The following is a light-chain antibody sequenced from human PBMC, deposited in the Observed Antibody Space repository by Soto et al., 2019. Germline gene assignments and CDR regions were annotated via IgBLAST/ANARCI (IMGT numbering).Light chain of an antibody. CDR1: SSDVGGYNY. J-gene: IGLJ3*02. Sequence: QSALTQPRSVSGSPGQSVTISCTGTSSDVGGYNYVSWYQQHPGKAPKLVIYDVSKWPSGVPDRFSGSKSANTASLTISGLQAEDEADYYCCSYAGNSLWVFGGGTKVTVL. V-gene: IGLV2-11*01. CDR3: CSYAGNSLWV. CDR2: DVS.